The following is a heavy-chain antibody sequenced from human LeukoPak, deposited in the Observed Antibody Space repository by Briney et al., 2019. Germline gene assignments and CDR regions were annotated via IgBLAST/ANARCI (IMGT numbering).Heavy chain of an antibody. CDR2: ISGSGSTK. V-gene: IGHV3-48*04. CDR3: ATYIIGPTIDY. Sequence: GGSLRLSCAASGFTFSSYWMSWVRQAPGKGLEWLSYISGSGSTKYYADSVKGRFTISRDNAKDSVGLQMNSLRADDTAIYYCATYIIGPTIDYWGQGTLVTVSA. D-gene: IGHD3-10*01. CDR1: GFTFSSYW. J-gene: IGHJ4*02.